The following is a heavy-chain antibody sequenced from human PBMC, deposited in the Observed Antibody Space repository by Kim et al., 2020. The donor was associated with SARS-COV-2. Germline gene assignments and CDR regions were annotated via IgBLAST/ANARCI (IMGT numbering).Heavy chain of an antibody. J-gene: IGHJ6*02. V-gene: IGHV3-48*02. D-gene: IGHD6-6*01. CDR3: ARGMYSSSSGGMDV. Sequence: GGSLRLSCAASGFTFSSYSMNWVRQVPGKGLEWVSYISSSSSSKYYADSVKGRFTISRDNAKNSLYLQMNSLRDEDTAVYYCARGMYSSSSGGMDVWGQGTTVTVSS. CDR2: ISSSSSSK. CDR1: GFTFSSYS.